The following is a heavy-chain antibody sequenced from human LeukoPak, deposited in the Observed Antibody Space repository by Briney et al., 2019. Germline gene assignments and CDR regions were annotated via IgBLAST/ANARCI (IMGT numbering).Heavy chain of an antibody. J-gene: IGHJ6*02. D-gene: IGHD3-3*01. CDR2: IYYSGST. CDR3: ARHVGGHYDFWSGLYYYYGMDV. V-gene: IGHV4-59*08. CDR1: GGSISSYY. Sequence: SETLSLTCTVSGGSISSYYWSWIRQPPGKGLEWIGYIYYSGSTNYNPSLKSRVTISVDTSKNQFSLKLSSVTAADTAVYYCARHVGGHYDFWSGLYYYYGMDVWGQGTTVTVSS.